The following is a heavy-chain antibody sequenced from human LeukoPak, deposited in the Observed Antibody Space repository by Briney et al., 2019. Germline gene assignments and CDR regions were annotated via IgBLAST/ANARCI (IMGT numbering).Heavy chain of an antibody. Sequence: ASVKVSCKASGYTFTSYAMNWVRQAPGQGLEWMGWINPNSGGTNYAQKFQGRVTMTRDTSISTACMELSRLRSDDTAVYYCARDPPLHGVVVPATTWGQGTLVTVSS. V-gene: IGHV1-2*02. J-gene: IGHJ5*02. CDR1: GYTFTSYA. CDR3: ARDPPLHGVVVPATT. CDR2: INPNSGGT. D-gene: IGHD2-2*01.